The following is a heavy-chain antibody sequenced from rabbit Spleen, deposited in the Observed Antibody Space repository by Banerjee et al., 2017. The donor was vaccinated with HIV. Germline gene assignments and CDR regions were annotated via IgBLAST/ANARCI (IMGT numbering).Heavy chain of an antibody. Sequence: QSLEESGGDLVKPGASLTLTCTASGFSFGQDMCWVRQAPGKGLGWIGCIDTRYGNTYYASWAKGRFTISKTSSTTVTLQMTSLTAADTATYFCGRSSDAGYAGYGYGFNLWGPGTLVTVS. D-gene: IGHD7-1*01. CDR3: GRSSDAGYAGYGYGFNL. V-gene: IGHV1S40*01. CDR2: IDTRYGNT. J-gene: IGHJ4*01. CDR1: GFSFGQD.